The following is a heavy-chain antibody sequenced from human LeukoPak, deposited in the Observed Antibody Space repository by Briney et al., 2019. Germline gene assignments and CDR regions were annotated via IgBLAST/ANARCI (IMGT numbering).Heavy chain of an antibody. V-gene: IGHV3-11*01. CDR1: GFTFSDYH. J-gene: IGHJ4*02. D-gene: IGHD3-10*01. Sequence: GGSLRLSCAASGFTFSDYHMSWIRQAPGKGAEWISYISGSSRTIYYADSVKGRFTISRDNAKNSPSLQMNSLGADDTAVYYCARVLWFGESAFDYWGQGTLVTVSS. CDR2: ISGSSRTI. CDR3: ARVLWFGESAFDY.